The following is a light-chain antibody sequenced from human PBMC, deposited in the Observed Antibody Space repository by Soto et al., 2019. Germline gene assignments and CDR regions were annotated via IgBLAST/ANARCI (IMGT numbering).Light chain of an antibody. CDR1: SSDVGGYNY. J-gene: IGLJ2*01. CDR3: SSYTSSSTLDVV. V-gene: IGLV2-14*01. Sequence: QSALTQPASVSGSPGQWITISCTGTSSDVGGYNYVSWYQQHPGKAPKLMIYDVSNRPSGVSNRFSGSKSGNTASLTISALQAEDEADYYCSSYTSSSTLDVVFGGGTQLTVL. CDR2: DVS.